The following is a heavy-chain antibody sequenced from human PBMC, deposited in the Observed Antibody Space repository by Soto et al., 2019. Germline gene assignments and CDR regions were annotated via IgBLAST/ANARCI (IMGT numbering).Heavy chain of an antibody. J-gene: IGHJ4*02. V-gene: IGHV1-69*01. CDR2: IIPIFGAA. CDR3: AQYASGNCLAY. Sequence: QVQLVQSGAEVKKPGSSVKVSCKASGGTFSSYTISWVRQAPGQGLEWMGGIIPIFGAAKYAQNFQDRLTFTADESTSTGYMELSSLRSEDTALYFCAQYASGNCLAYWGQGTLVIVSS. D-gene: IGHD1-26*01. CDR1: GGTFSSYT.